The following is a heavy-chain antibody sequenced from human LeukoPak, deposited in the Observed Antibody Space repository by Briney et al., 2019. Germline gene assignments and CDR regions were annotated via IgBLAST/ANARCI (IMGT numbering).Heavy chain of an antibody. Sequence: PGGSLRLSCAASGFTVSTYWMSWVRQAPGKGLEWVANINKDGSAKYSVDSMKGRFTISRDNARNSLYLQMDSLRAEDTAVYYCARDYYGSGIPHGMDVWGQGPTVIVSS. D-gene: IGHD3-10*01. CDR3: ARDYYGSGIPHGMDV. CDR1: GFTVSTYW. V-gene: IGHV3-7*01. CDR2: INKDGSAK. J-gene: IGHJ6*02.